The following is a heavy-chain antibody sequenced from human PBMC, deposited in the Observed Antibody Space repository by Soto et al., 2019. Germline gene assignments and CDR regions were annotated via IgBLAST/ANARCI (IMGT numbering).Heavy chain of an antibody. CDR1: GFTFSNYA. Sequence: EVQLLESGGGLVQPGGSLRLSCAASGFTFSNYAMSWVGQAPGKGLEWVSAISGNGGSTYYADSVKGRFTISRDNSKNTLYLKMNSLKADDTAVYYLAITSSLTVTGPDYCVQEPLVTVSS. D-gene: IGHD6-19*01. V-gene: IGHV3-23*01. CDR3: AITSSLTVTGPDY. J-gene: IGHJ4*02. CDR2: ISGNGGST.